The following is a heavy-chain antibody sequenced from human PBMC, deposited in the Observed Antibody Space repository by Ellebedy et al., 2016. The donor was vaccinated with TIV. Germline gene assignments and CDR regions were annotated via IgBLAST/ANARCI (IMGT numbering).Heavy chain of an antibody. D-gene: IGHD3-10*01. CDR3: ARWFGELLYVRWFDP. CDR1: GASIYSSSYY. CDR2: IYYSGST. V-gene: IGHV4-39*01. Sequence: SETLSLTCNVSGASIYSSSYYWGWIWQPPGKGLEWIGSIYYSGSTFYNPSLKSRVTISVDTSKSQFSLKLSSVTAADTAVYYCARWFGELLYVRWFDPWGQGTLVTVSS. J-gene: IGHJ5*02.